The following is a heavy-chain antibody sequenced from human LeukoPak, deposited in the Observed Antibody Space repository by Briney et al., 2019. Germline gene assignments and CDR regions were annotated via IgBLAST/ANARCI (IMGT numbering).Heavy chain of an antibody. Sequence: GASVKVSCKASGYTFTSYGISWVRQAPGQGREWMGWISAYKGNTNYAQKLQGRVTMSTDTSTSTAYMELRSLRSDDTAVYYCARTFYCSSTSCYSLVYYYGMDVWGQGTTVTVSS. D-gene: IGHD2-2*01. V-gene: IGHV1-18*01. CDR1: GYTFTSYG. CDR3: ARTFYCSSTSCYSLVYYYGMDV. J-gene: IGHJ6*02. CDR2: ISAYKGNT.